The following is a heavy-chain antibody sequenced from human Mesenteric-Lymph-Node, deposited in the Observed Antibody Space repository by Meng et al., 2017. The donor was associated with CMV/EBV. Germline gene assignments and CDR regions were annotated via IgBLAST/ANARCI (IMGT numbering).Heavy chain of an antibody. V-gene: IGHV3-7*01. CDR2: VKEDGSEK. J-gene: IGHJ4*02. CDR3: ARSHDSYHSGRTGIL. CDR1: GFPFNNDW. D-gene: IGHD3-10*01. Sequence: GGSLRPSCAASGFPFNNDWLTWARQAPGKGPEWVANVKEDGSEKNYLDSVKGRFTISRDNAKSSLYLQMNSLRVEDTAVYHCARSHDSYHSGRTGILWGQGTLVTVSS.